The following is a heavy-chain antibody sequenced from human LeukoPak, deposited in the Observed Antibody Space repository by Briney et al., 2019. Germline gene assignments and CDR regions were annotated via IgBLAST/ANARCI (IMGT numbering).Heavy chain of an antibody. J-gene: IGHJ4*02. D-gene: IGHD2-8*01. Sequence: SETLSLTCTVPGGSISSHYWTWIRQPPGKGLEWIAYVHYTGTTNYNPSLKSRVTISLDTSKKQFYLTLSSVTAADTAVYYCARVIAADNGLDYWGQGTLVTVSS. CDR2: VHYTGTT. CDR3: ARVIAADNGLDY. V-gene: IGHV4-59*11. CDR1: GGSISSHY.